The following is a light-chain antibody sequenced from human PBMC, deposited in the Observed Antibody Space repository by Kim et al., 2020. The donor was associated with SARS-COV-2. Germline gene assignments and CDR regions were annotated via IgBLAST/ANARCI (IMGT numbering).Light chain of an antibody. CDR3: AAWDDTLSGSV. CDR1: DSNIGSQT. J-gene: IGLJ2*01. Sequence: QSVLTQSPSASGTPGQRVTISCSGSDSNIGSQTVYWYQQFPGTAPKLLIYRNNQRPSGVPDQFSGSKSGTSASLAITGLRSEDEADYYCAAWDDTLSGSVFGGGTQLTVL. V-gene: IGLV1-47*01. CDR2: RNN.